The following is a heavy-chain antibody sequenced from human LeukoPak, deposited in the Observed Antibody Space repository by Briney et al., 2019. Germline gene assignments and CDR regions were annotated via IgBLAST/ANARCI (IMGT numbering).Heavy chain of an antibody. J-gene: IGHJ6*04. D-gene: IGHD3-10*02. V-gene: IGHV3-48*03. CDR2: ISSRGSTI. CDR1: VFTFSSYE. CDR3: AELGITMIGGV. Sequence: GGSLRLSCAASVFTFSSYEMNGVREAPGKGLEWVSYISSRGSTIYYEDYVKGRFIISRDNEKTSLYLQMQSLRAEDTAVYYCAELGITMIGGVWGKGTTVTISS.